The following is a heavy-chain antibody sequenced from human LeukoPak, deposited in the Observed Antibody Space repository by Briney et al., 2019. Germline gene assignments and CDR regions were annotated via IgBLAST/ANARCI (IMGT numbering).Heavy chain of an antibody. CDR2: IRHDGNSK. D-gene: IGHD3-22*01. Sequence: GGSLRLSCAASGFIFNTYDMYWVRQAPGKGLEWVTFIRHDGNSKHYADSVKGRFTISRDISKNTVYLQMNSLRHEDTAMYYCAKGRGYYLDSWGQGTLVTVSA. V-gene: IGHV3-30*02. CDR1: GFIFNTYD. CDR3: AKGRGYYLDS. J-gene: IGHJ4*02.